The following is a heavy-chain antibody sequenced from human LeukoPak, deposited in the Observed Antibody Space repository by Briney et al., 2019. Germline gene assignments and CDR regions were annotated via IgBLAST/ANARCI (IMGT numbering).Heavy chain of an antibody. J-gene: IGHJ3*02. CDR2: INPNSGGT. CDR1: GYTFTGYY. V-gene: IGHV1-2*02. D-gene: IGHD2-15*01. Sequence: ASVKVSCKASGYTFTGYYMHWVRQAPGQGLEWMGWINPNSGGTNYAQKFQGRVTMTRDTSISTAYMELSRLRSDDTAVYYCAREFYCSGGSCYQAFDIWGQGTMVTVSS. CDR3: AREFYCSGGSCYQAFDI.